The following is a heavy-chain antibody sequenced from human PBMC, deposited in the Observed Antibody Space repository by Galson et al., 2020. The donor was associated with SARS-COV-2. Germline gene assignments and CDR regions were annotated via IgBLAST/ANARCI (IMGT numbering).Heavy chain of an antibody. CDR2: IYGGDSDT. Sequence: GASLKISCQTSGYSFTNYWIAWVRQRPGKGLEWMGIIYGGDSDTRYSPSFQGQVTMSVDKSFSTAYLQWSSLEASDTAVYYCARQWVVIRGTPSHRASDLWGQGTMVTVSS. V-gene: IGHV5-51*01. J-gene: IGHJ3*01. D-gene: IGHD2-21*01. CDR3: ARQWVVIRGTPSHRASDL. CDR1: GYSFTNYW.